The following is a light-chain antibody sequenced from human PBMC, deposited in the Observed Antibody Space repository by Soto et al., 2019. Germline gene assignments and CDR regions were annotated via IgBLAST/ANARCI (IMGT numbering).Light chain of an antibody. J-gene: IGLJ2*01. Sequence: QSVLTQPPSVSGAPGQRVTISCTGSSSNIGADYDVHWYQQLPGTAPKLLIYGNTNRPSGVPDRFSASKSGTSASLAITGLQAEDEADYYCQSYDSSLGGSLFGGGTKLTVL. V-gene: IGLV1-40*01. CDR3: QSYDSSLGGSL. CDR2: GNT. CDR1: SSNIGADYD.